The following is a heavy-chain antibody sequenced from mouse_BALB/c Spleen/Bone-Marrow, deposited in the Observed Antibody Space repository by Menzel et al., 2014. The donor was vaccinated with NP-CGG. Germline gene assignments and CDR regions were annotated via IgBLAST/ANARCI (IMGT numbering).Heavy chain of an antibody. J-gene: IGHJ4*01. CDR1: GYAFNSYW. CDR2: IYPGDDDT. Sequence: VKLVESGAELVRPGSSVRISCKTSGYAFNSYWMNWVKQRPGQGLEWIGQIYPGDDDTNYNGKFKGKVTLTADKSSSTPYMQNSSLASEDSAVYFCARVEDFYVMDYWGQGTSLTVSS. CDR3: ARVEDFYVMDY. V-gene: IGHV1-80*01.